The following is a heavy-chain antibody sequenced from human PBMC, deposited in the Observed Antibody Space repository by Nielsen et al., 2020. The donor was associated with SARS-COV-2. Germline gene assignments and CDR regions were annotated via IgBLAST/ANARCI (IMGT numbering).Heavy chain of an antibody. CDR2: IYYSGST. CDR3: ARRYFDWLLNYYYGMDV. Sequence: SETLSLTCTVSGGSISSSSYYWGWIRQPPGKGLEWIGSIYYSGSTYYNPSLKSRVTISVDTSKNQFSLKLSSVTAADTAVYYCARRYFDWLLNYYYGMDVWGQGTTVTVSS. CDR1: GGSISSSSYY. D-gene: IGHD3-9*01. V-gene: IGHV4-39*01. J-gene: IGHJ6*02.